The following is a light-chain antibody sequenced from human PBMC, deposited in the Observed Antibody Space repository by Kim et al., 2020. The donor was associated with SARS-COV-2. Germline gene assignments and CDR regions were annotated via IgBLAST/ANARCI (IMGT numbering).Light chain of an antibody. V-gene: IGLV1-47*01. CDR2: RNN. J-gene: IGLJ2*01. Sequence: ELTQPPSASGTPGQRVTISCSGSSSNIGSNYVYWYQQLPGTPPKLLIYRNNQRPSGVPDRFSGSKSGTSASLAISGLRSEDEADYYCATWDDSHVVFG. CDR3: ATWDDSHVV. CDR1: SSNIGSNY.